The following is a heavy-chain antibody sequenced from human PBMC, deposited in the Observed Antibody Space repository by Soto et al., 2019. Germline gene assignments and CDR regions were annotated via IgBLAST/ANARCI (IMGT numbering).Heavy chain of an antibody. CDR1: GGTFSTYV. D-gene: IGHD5-12*01. CDR2: ILPILDVA. J-gene: IGHJ4*02. CDR3: VGGYNGRLDY. V-gene: IGHV1-69*02. Sequence: QVQLVQSGAEVKKPESPVKVSCKATGGTFSTYVISWVRQAPGQGLEWMGMILPILDVANYAQKFQGRVTFTADKSTGTAYMEVSSLNSDDSAVYYCVGGYNGRLDYWGQGTLVTVSS.